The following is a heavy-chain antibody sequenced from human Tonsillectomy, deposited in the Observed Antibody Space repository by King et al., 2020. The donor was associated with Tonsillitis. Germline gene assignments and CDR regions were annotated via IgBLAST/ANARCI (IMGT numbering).Heavy chain of an antibody. D-gene: IGHD2-21*01. CDR3: ERHGGDQATDPTPFFDS. J-gene: IGHJ4*02. Sequence: QLQESGPGLVKPSETLSLTCSVSGASISSGHNYWGWIRQPPGKGLECIGSVYYTGSTYYNASLKSRVSISVDTSKNQFSLKLTGLTAADTAMFFCERHGGDQATDPTPFFDSWGQGKLVTVSS. CDR1: GASISSGHNY. V-gene: IGHV4-39*07. CDR2: VYYTGST.